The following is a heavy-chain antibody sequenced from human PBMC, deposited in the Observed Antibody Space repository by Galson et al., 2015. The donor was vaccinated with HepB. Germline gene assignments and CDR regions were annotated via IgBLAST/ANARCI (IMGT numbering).Heavy chain of an antibody. CDR1: GFTFSNYW. J-gene: IGHJ4*02. CDR3: ARHKVNTAAREY. Sequence: SLRLSGAASGFTFSNYWMSWVRQAPGKGLEWGANISEDGSDKYYADSVKGRFSISRDNGKSSLFLQMNSLRAEDTAVYYCARHKVNTAAREYWGQGTLVTVSS. D-gene: IGHD5-18*01. CDR2: ISEDGSDK. V-gene: IGHV3-7*01.